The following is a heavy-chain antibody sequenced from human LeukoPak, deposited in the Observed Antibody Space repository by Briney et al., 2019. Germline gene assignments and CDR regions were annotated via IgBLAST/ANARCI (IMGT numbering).Heavy chain of an antibody. CDR3: ARERRDGYNWLDY. J-gene: IGHJ4*02. Sequence: ASQTLSLTCTVSGGSISSGGYYWSWIRQHPGKGLEWIGYIYYSGSTYYNPSLKSRVTISVDTSKNQFSLKLSSVTAADTAVYYCARERRDGYNWLDYWGQGTLVTVSS. D-gene: IGHD5-24*01. CDR2: IYYSGST. V-gene: IGHV4-31*03. CDR1: GGSISSGGYY.